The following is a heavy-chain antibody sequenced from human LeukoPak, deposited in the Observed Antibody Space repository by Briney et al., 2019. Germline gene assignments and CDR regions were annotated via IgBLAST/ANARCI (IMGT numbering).Heavy chain of an antibody. Sequence: SVKVSCKASGGTFSSYAISWVRQAPGQGLEWMGGIFPIFGTANYAQKFQGRVTITADESTSTAYMELSSLRSEDTAVYYCASGYCSGGSCYRVEPDYWGQGTLVTVSS. CDR1: GGTFSSYA. V-gene: IGHV1-69*01. CDR3: ASGYCSGGSCYRVEPDY. J-gene: IGHJ4*02. CDR2: IFPIFGTA. D-gene: IGHD2-15*01.